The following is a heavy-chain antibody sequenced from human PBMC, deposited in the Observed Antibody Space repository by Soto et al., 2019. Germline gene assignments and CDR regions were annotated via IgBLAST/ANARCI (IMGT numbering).Heavy chain of an antibody. CDR1: GGTFSSYA. V-gene: IGHV1-69*13. Sequence: SVKVSCKASGGTFSSYAISWVRQAPGQGLEWMGGIIPIFGTANYAQKFQGRVTITADESTSTAYMELSSLRSEDTAVYYCARTYDFWSGYYTGGWFDPWGQGTLVTVSS. CDR3: ARTYDFWSGYYTGGWFDP. CDR2: IIPIFGTA. J-gene: IGHJ5*02. D-gene: IGHD3-3*01.